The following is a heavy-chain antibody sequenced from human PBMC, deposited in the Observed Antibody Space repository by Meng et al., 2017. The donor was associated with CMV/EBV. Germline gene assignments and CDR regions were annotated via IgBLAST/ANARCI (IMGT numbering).Heavy chain of an antibody. CDR3: VVHSNTVCPNTMF. V-gene: IGHV3-48*03. CDR1: GFTFSSYE. J-gene: IGHJ4*02. Sequence: GGSLRLSCAASGFTFSSYEVNWVRQAPGKGLEWVSYMSIGGYPVYYADSVRGRFTISRDNAKASLFLQMNSLRAEDTALYYCVVHSNTVCPNTMFWGQGTLVTVSS. CDR2: MSIGGYPV. D-gene: IGHD3-10*02.